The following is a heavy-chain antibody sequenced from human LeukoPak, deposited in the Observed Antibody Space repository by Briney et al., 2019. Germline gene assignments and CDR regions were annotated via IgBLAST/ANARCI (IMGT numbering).Heavy chain of an antibody. CDR1: GFTFSNYW. D-gene: IGHD3-22*01. CDR2: ISSDGTIT. Sequence: LGGSPRLSCAASGFTFSNYWMHWVRQAPGKGLEWVSRISSDGTITTYAGSVKGRFTISRDNAKNTLYLQMNSLRAEDTAVYYCARDYYDSRGYYSAAFDYWGQGTLVTVSS. J-gene: IGHJ4*02. V-gene: IGHV3-74*03. CDR3: ARDYYDSRGYYSAAFDY.